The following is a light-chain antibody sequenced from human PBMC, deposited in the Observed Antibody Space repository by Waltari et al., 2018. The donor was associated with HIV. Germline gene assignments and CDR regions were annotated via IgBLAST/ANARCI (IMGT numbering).Light chain of an antibody. J-gene: IGLJ3*02. CDR1: SSDLGSYNL. CDR2: EVL. CDR3: SSYAGRIIWL. Sequence: QSALTQPASVSGSPGQSITISCTGTSSDLGSYNLVSWYQQHPGRAPKLLIYEVLKRPAWVSNRFSGSKSGSTASLTISGLQAEDEADYYCSSYAGRIIWLFGGGTKLTV. V-gene: IGLV2-23*02.